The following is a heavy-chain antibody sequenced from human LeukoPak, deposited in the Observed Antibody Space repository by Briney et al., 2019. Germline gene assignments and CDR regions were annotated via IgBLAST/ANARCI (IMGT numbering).Heavy chain of an antibody. J-gene: IGHJ4*02. D-gene: IGHD2-2*01. CDR3: ASMFGGYCSSTSCYGNDY. Sequence: GGSLRLSCAASGFTFSSYAMNWVRQAPGKGLEWVSSISSSSYIYYADSVKGRFTISRDNAKNSLYLQMNSLRAEDTAVYYCASMFGGYCSSTSCYGNDYWGQGTLVTVSS. V-gene: IGHV3-21*01. CDR1: GFTFSSYA. CDR2: ISSSSYI.